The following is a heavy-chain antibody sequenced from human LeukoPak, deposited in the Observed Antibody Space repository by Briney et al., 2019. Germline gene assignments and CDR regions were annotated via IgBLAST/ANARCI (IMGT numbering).Heavy chain of an antibody. CDR3: ARDGLSGVAGINFDY. CDR2: IWSDGSND. CDR1: GFTFSSYA. Sequence: GGSLRLSCAASGFTFSSYAMHWARQAPGKGLEWVAVIWSDGSNDYYADSVKGRFTISRDNSMNMLYLQMNSLRVEDTAVYYCARDGLSGVAGINFDYWGQGTLVTVSS. V-gene: IGHV3-33*01. D-gene: IGHD6-19*01. J-gene: IGHJ4*02.